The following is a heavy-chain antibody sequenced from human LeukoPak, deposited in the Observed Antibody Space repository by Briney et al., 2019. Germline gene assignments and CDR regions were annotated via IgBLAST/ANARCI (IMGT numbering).Heavy chain of an antibody. CDR3: ATCWDDPCYYGMDV. D-gene: IGHD1-26*01. CDR1: GFTFSSYG. Sequence: PGGSLRLSCAASGFTFSSYGMHWVRQAPGKGLEWVAVISYDGSNKYYADSVKGRFTISRDNSKNTLYLQMNSLRAEDTAVYYCATCWDDPCYYGMDVWGQGTTVTVSS. CDR2: ISYDGSNK. V-gene: IGHV3-30*03. J-gene: IGHJ6*02.